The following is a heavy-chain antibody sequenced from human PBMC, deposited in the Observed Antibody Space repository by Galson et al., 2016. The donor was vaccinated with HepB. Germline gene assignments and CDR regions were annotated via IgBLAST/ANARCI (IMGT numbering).Heavy chain of an antibody. V-gene: IGHV3-48*03. Sequence: SLRLSCAASGFTFSTYDMNWVRQAPGKGLEWVSFISSSGVTIYYADSVQGRFTISRDNAKNSLSLQMNSLRAEDTAVYYCARVSLNYVWGTHRFVYGMDVWGQGTTVTVSS. J-gene: IGHJ6*02. CDR2: ISSSGVTI. D-gene: IGHD3-16*02. CDR1: GFTFSTYD. CDR3: ARVSLNYVWGTHRFVYGMDV.